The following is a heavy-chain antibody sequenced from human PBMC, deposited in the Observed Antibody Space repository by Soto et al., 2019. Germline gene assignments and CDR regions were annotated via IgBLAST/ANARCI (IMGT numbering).Heavy chain of an antibody. V-gene: IGHV1-18*01. Sequence: QVQLVQSGAEVKKPGASVKVSCKASGYTFTSYGISWVRQAPGQGLEWMGWISAYNGNTNFAQKLQGRVTMTTDTSTSTAYMELRSLRSDDTAVYYCARDIRTTVKGVEGHREVDYWGQGTLVTVSS. D-gene: IGHD4-17*01. CDR1: GYTFTSYG. J-gene: IGHJ4*02. CDR2: ISAYNGNT. CDR3: ARDIRTTVKGVEGHREVDY.